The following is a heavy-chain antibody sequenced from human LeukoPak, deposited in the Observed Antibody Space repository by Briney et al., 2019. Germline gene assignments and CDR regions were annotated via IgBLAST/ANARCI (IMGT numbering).Heavy chain of an antibody. Sequence: ASVKVSCKASGYTFTDYGISWVRQAPGQGLEWMGWISAYNGNANYAQKFQGRVTMTTDTSTTTAYMELRSLRSDDTAVYYCARDLPTRGYSYGYAYWGQGSLVTVSS. J-gene: IGHJ4*02. CDR3: ARDLPTRGYSYGYAY. CDR2: ISAYNGNA. D-gene: IGHD5-18*01. V-gene: IGHV1-18*01. CDR1: GYTFTDYG.